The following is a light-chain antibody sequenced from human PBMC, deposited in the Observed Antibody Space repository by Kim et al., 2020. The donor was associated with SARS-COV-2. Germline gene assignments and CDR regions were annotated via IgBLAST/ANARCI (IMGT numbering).Light chain of an antibody. Sequence: SYELTQPPSVSVAPGKTARITCGGNNIGSKSVHWYQQRPGQAPVLVIYYDSDRPSGIPERFSGSNSGNTATLTISRVEAGDEADYYCQVWASSSDHLYVF. CDR1: NIGSKS. CDR3: QVWASSSDHLYV. J-gene: IGLJ1*01. CDR2: YDS. V-gene: IGLV3-21*04.